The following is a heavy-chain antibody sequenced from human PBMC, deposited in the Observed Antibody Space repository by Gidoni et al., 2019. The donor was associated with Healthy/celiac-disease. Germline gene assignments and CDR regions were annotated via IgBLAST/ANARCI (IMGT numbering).Heavy chain of an antibody. CDR2: IYYSGST. D-gene: IGHD1-7*01. V-gene: IGHV4-39*01. CDR1: GGSISSSSYY. Sequence: QLQLQESGPGLVKPSETLSLTCTVSGGSISSSSYYWGWIRQPPGKGLEWIGSIYYSGSTYYNPSLKSRVTISVDTSKNQFSLKLSSVTAADTAVYYCATLDAGTTFGLGYWGQGTLVTVSS. J-gene: IGHJ4*02. CDR3: ATLDAGTTFGLGY.